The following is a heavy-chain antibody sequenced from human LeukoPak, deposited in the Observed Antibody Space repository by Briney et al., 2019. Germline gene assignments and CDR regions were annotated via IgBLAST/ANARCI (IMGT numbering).Heavy chain of an antibody. J-gene: IGHJ4*02. D-gene: IGHD3-10*01. CDR2: VSSDGSST. CDR3: AKRGVVVRVILVGFHKEAYYFDS. V-gene: IGHV3-74*01. CDR1: GFTFTSYW. Sequence: PGGSLRLSCAASGFTFTSYWMHWVRQAPGKGLVRVSRVSSDGSSTTYADSVKGRFTISRDNAKNTLYLQMNSLRAEDTALYFCAKRGVVVRVILVGFHKEAYYFDSWGQGALVTVSS.